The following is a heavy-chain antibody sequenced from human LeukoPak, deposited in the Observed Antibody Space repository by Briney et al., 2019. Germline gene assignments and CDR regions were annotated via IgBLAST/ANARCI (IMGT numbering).Heavy chain of an antibody. CDR2: ISSSSSTI. CDR1: GFTFSSYS. V-gene: IGHV3-48*02. D-gene: IGHD5-12*01. CDR3: ARGASGGDIVATRPHNWFDP. Sequence: GGSLRLSCAASGFTFSSYSMNWVRQAPGKGLEWVSYISSSSSTIYYADSVKGRFTISRDNAKNSLYLQMNSLRDEDTAVYYCARGASGGDIVATRPHNWFDPWGQGTLVTVSS. J-gene: IGHJ5*02.